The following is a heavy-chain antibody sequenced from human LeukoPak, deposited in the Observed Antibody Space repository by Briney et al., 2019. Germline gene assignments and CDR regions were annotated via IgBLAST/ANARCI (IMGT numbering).Heavy chain of an antibody. J-gene: IGHJ4*02. CDR1: GFTLSSDG. Sequence: PGGTLRLSCAASGFTLSSDGIHWVREAPGQGGWWGAVIRDDGSNKYYADSVKGRFTISRDNSKNTLYLQMNSLRAEDTAVYYCAKDSRLWFGELFFDYWGQGTLVTVSS. D-gene: IGHD3-10*01. CDR2: IRDDGSNK. CDR3: AKDSRLWFGELFFDY. V-gene: IGHV3-30*02.